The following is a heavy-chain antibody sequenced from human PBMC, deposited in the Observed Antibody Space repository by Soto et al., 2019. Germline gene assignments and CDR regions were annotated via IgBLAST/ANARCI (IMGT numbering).Heavy chain of an antibody. CDR1: GFTVSTDW. V-gene: IGHV3-66*01. Sequence: GGSLRLSCAAAGFTVSTDWMYWFRQAPGKGLEWVSLIKSGGNTYYADSVEGRFTISRDNSKNTVFLQMNSLRAEDTAVYYCVRETSTSGMDAWAQGTTLTVS. J-gene: IGHJ6*02. D-gene: IGHD6-6*01. CDR3: VRETSTSGMDA. CDR2: IKSGGNT.